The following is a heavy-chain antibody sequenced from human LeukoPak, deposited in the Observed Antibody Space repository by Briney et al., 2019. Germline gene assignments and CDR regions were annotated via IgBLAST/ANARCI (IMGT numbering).Heavy chain of an antibody. V-gene: IGHV3-33*08. CDR2: IWYDGSNK. Sequence: PGGSLRLSCAASGFTFSSYGMHWVRQAPGKGLEWVAAIWYDGSNKYYADSVKGRFTTSRDNSKNTLYLQMNSLRAEDTAVYYCARDRGPTYYFDYWGQGTLVTVSS. CDR1: GFTFSSYG. D-gene: IGHD3-10*01. CDR3: ARDRGPTYYFDY. J-gene: IGHJ4*02.